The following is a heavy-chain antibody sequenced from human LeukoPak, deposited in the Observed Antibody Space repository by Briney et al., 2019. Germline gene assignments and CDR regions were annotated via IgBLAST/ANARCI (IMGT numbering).Heavy chain of an antibody. CDR1: GGSISSSSYY. J-gene: IGHJ4*02. V-gene: IGHV4-39*01. Sequence: SETLSLTCTVSGGSISSSSYYWGWIRQPPGKGLEWIGSIYYSGSTYYNPSLKSRVTISVDTSKNQFSLKLSSVTAADTAVYYCARSSGELSDYVWGSTLNNWGQGTLVTVSS. D-gene: IGHD3-16*01. CDR2: IYYSGST. CDR3: ARSSGELSDYVWGSTLNN.